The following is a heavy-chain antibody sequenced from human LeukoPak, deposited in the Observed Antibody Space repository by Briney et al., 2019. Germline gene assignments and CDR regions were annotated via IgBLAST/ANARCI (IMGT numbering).Heavy chain of an antibody. CDR3: ARLGPGGHGEFDY. CDR1: GGSLSDYY. D-gene: IGHD3-10*01. CDR2: IYYTGST. V-gene: IGHV4-59*01. Sequence: SETLSLTCTVSGGSLSDYYWTWVRQPPGKGLEWIGYIYYTGSTNYNPSLKSRVTISLDTSKTQFSLKLTSATPADTAVYYCARLGPGGHGEFDYWGQGTLVTVSS. J-gene: IGHJ4*02.